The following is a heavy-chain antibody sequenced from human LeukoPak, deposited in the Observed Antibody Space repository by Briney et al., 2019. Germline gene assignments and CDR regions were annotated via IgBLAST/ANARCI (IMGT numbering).Heavy chain of an antibody. CDR3: AGAGLTRGFLRVGATIGYFDY. Sequence: SQTLSLTCAISGDSVSSNSAAWNWIRQSPSRGLEWLGRTYYRSKWYNDYAVSVKSRITINPDTPKNQFSLQLNSVTPEDTAVYYRAGAGLTRGFLRVGATIGYFDYWGQGTLVTVSS. J-gene: IGHJ4*02. CDR1: GDSVSSNSAA. D-gene: IGHD1-26*01. V-gene: IGHV6-1*01. CDR2: TYYRSKWYN.